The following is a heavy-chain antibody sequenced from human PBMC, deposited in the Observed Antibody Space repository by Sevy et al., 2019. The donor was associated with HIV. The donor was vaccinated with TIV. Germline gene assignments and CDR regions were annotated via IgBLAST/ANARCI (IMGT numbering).Heavy chain of an antibody. CDR1: GFTFSSYD. CDR3: AKNRLPGGSYFSRHGLDV. J-gene: IGHJ6*02. V-gene: IGHV3-30*18. CDR2: ILHDGSYR. D-gene: IGHD3-10*01. Sequence: GGSLRLSCAASGFTFSSYDMHWVRQAPGKGLEWVAIILHDGSYREYVESVRGRFTMSRDNSKNTMYLQINGLSIEVTAVYYRAKNRLPGGSYFSRHGLDVWGRGTMVTVSS.